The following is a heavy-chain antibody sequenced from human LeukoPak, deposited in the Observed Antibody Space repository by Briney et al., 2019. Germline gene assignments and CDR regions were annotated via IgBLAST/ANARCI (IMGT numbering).Heavy chain of an antibody. D-gene: IGHD5-18*01. Sequence: GGSLRLSCAASGFTFSSYWMSWVRQAPGKGLEWVANIKQDGSEKYYVDSVKGRFTISRDNAKNSLYLQMNSLRAEDTAVYYCTTEGYGDAFDIWGQGTMVTVSS. CDR1: GFTFSSYW. J-gene: IGHJ3*02. V-gene: IGHV3-7*01. CDR3: TTEGYGDAFDI. CDR2: IKQDGSEK.